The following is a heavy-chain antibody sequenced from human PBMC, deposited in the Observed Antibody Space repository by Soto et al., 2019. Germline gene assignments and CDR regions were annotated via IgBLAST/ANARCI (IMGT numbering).Heavy chain of an antibody. Sequence: PGGSLRLSCAASGFTVSSNYMSWVRQAPGKGLEWVSVIYSGGSTYYADSVKGRFTISRDNSKNTLYLQMNSLRAEDTAVYYCAKDLVYFDSGTYSTLDYWGQGTLVTVSS. D-gene: IGHD3-10*01. J-gene: IGHJ4*02. V-gene: IGHV3-53*01. CDR3: AKDLVYFDSGTYSTLDY. CDR1: GFTVSSNY. CDR2: IYSGGST.